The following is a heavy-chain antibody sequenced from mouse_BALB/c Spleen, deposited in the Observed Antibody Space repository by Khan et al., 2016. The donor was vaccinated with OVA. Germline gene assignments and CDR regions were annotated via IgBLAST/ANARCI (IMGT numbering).Heavy chain of an antibody. J-gene: IGHJ2*01. Sequence: EVQLQQSGTVLARPGASVKMSCKASDYSFTSYWMHWVKQRPGQGLEWIGAIYPGISDTRYNQKFKVKAKLTAVTSASTAYMELSSLTNEDSAVYFCTRSYDSYYFDYWGQGTTLTVSS. CDR1: DYSFTSYW. V-gene: IGHV1-5*01. CDR2: IYPGISDT. CDR3: TRSYDSYYFDY. D-gene: IGHD2-4*01.